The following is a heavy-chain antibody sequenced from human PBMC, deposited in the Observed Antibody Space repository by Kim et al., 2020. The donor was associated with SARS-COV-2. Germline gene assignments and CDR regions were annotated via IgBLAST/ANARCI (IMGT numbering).Heavy chain of an antibody. V-gene: IGHV3-21*01. CDR3: ARDGALTIFGVAPYYYYGVGV. D-gene: IGHD3-3*01. CDR2: ISSSSSYI. J-gene: IGHJ6*02. CDR1: GFTFSSYS. Sequence: GGSLRLSCAASGFTFSSYSMNWVRQAPGKGLEWVSSISSSSSYIYYADSVKGRFTISRDNAKNSLYLQMNSLRAEDTAVYYCARDGALTIFGVAPYYYYGVGVWGQGTTVTVSS.